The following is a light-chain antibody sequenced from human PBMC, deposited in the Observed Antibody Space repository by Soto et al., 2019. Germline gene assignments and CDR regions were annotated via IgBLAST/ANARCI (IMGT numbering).Light chain of an antibody. CDR2: GAS. Sequence: DIQMTQSPSPLSSSVGYIVTITCRSSQTISTYLNWYQQKPGKAPKLLIYGASSLQSGVPSRFSGSGSGTDFTLTISSLQPEHFGTYYCQQSFSTPRTFGQGTKVDIK. J-gene: IGKJ1*01. CDR1: QTISTY. V-gene: IGKV1-39*01. CDR3: QQSFSTPRT.